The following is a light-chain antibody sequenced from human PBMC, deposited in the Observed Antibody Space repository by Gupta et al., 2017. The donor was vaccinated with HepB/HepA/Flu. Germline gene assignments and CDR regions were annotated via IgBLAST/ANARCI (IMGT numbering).Light chain of an antibody. J-gene: IGKJ1*01. CDR3: QHFNCYSRT. CDR1: QSISSW. CDR2: KAS. V-gene: IGKV1-5*03. Sequence: DFQMTQSPSTLSASVGDRVTITCRASQSISSWLAWYQQKPGKAPKLLIYKASSLESGVPSRCSGSGSGTEFTLTISSLQPDDFATYYCQHFNCYSRTFGQGTKVEIK.